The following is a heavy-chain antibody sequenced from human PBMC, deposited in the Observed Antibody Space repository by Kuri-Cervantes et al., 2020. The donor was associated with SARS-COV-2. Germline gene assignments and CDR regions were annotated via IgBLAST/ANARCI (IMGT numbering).Heavy chain of an antibody. CDR2: IIPSFGTT. J-gene: IGHJ1*01. D-gene: IGHD6-19*01. V-gene: IGHV1-69*13. CDR3: TREGHSSGWDAEYFHH. Sequence: SVKVSCKASGYTLNTFGITWVRQAPGQGLEWMGGIIPSFGTTKYARKFQGRVTITADESTSTAYMELSSLRYEDTAVYYCTREGHSSGWDAEYFHHWGQGTLVTVSS. CDR1: GYTLNTFG.